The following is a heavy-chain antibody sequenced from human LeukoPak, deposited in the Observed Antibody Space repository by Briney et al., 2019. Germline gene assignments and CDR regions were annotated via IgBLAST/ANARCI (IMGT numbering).Heavy chain of an antibody. J-gene: IGHJ5*02. D-gene: IGHD3-10*01. V-gene: IGHV1-18*01. CDR1: GYSFTIYG. Sequence: ASVKVSCKASGYSFTIYGINWVRQAPGQGPEWMGWISTYDGNTRYAQNVQGRVTMIRDTSTGTVYMELRNLRSDDTAIYYCARDGVRRAPGWFDTWGQGTLVTASS. CDR2: ISTYDGNT. CDR3: ARDGVRRAPGWFDT.